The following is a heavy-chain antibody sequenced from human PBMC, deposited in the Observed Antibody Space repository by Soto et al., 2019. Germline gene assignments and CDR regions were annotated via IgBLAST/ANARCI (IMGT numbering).Heavy chain of an antibody. J-gene: IGHJ6*03. CDR2: IRSKAYGGTT. D-gene: IGHD2-15*01. CDR1: GFTFGDYA. Sequence: GGSLRLSCTASGFTFGDYAMSWFRQAPGKGLEWVGFIRSKAYGGTTEYAASVKGRFTISRDDSKSIAYLQMNSLKTEDTAVYYCTRDPIDPTEELGYCSGGSCYSDYYYYMDVWGKGTTVTVSS. CDR3: TRDPIDPTEELGYCSGGSCYSDYYYYMDV. V-gene: IGHV3-49*03.